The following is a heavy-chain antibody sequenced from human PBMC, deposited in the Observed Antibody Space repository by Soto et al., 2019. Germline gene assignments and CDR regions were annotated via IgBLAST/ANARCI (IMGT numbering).Heavy chain of an antibody. Sequence: QLQLQESGPGLVKPSETLSLTCTVSGGSISSSSYYWGWIRQPPGKGLEWIGSIYYSGSTYYNPSLKSRVTISVDTSKNQFSLKLSSVTAADTAVYYCAPSYNILTGYHQVNWFDPWGQGTLVTVSS. J-gene: IGHJ5*02. D-gene: IGHD3-9*01. CDR2: IYYSGST. V-gene: IGHV4-39*01. CDR1: GGSISSSSYY. CDR3: APSYNILTGYHQVNWFDP.